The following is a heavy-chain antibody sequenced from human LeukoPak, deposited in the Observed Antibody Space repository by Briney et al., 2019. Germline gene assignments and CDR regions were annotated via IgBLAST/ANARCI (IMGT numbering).Heavy chain of an antibody. Sequence: GGSLRLSCAVSGLTFGRYAIHWVRQAPGKGLEWVAIISYDGSNKYYADSVKGRFTISRDNSKNTLYLQMNSLRAEDTAVFYCARDQYDTWSRRGNFDSWGQGTLVIVSS. CDR2: ISYDGSNK. CDR1: GLTFGRYA. D-gene: IGHD3-3*01. J-gene: IGHJ4*02. V-gene: IGHV3-30-3*01. CDR3: ARDQYDTWSRRGNFDS.